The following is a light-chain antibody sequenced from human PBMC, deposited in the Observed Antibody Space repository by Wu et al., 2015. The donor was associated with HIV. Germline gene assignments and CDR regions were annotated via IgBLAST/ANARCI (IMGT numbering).Light chain of an antibody. CDR3: QQYNSDSWT. Sequence: DIQMTQSPLTLSASVGDRVTITCRASQSISSWLAWYQQKPGKAPKLLIYKASTLESGVPPRFSGSGSGTEFTLTISSLQPDDFANYYCQQYNSDSWTFGQGTKLEVK. CDR1: QSISSW. V-gene: IGKV1-5*03. CDR2: KAS. J-gene: IGKJ1*01.